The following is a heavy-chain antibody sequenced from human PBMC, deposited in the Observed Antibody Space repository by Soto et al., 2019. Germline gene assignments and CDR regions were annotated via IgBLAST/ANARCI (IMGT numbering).Heavy chain of an antibody. CDR3: ARDEVLQRHNWFDP. CDR2: IWYDGSNK. Sequence: QVQLVESGGGVVQPGRSLRLSCAASGFTFSSYGMHWVRQAPGKGLGWVAVIWYDGSNKYYADSVKGRFTISRDNSKNTLYLQMNSLRAEDTAVYYCARDEVLQRHNWFDPWGQGTLVTVSS. V-gene: IGHV3-33*01. J-gene: IGHJ5*02. CDR1: GFTFSSYG.